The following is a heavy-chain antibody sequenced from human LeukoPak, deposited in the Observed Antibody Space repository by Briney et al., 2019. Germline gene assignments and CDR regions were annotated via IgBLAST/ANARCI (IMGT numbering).Heavy chain of an antibody. J-gene: IGHJ4*02. Sequence: SETLSLTCTVSGYSITSAYYWGWIRQPPGKGLEWIGSIYYSGSTYYNPSLKSRVTISVDTSKNQFSLKLSSVTAADTAVYYCARDPYSSSWYYFDYWGQGTLVTVSS. D-gene: IGHD6-13*01. CDR2: IYYSGST. CDR3: ARDPYSSSWYYFDY. CDR1: GYSITSAYY. V-gene: IGHV4-38-2*02.